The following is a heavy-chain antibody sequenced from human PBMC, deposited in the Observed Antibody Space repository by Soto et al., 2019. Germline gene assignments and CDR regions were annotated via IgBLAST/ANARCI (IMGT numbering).Heavy chain of an antibody. CDR2: IWYAGANE. J-gene: IGHJ4*02. V-gene: IGHV3-33*06. CDR1: GFTFSSYG. D-gene: IGHD6-13*01. CDR3: AKDVGNSWSYYFDF. Sequence: QVQLVESGGGVVQPGTSLRLSCATSGFTFSSYGIYWVRQAPGKGREWVAVIWYAGANEYYADSVKGRFTISRDNSKNTLYLQMNSLRAEDTAIYYCAKDVGNSWSYYFDFWGQGTLVTVSS.